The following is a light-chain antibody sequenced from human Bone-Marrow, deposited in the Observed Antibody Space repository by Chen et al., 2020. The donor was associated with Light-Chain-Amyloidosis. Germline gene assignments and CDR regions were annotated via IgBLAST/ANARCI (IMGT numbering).Light chain of an antibody. V-gene: IGLV3-21*02. J-gene: IGLJ3*02. CDR1: NIGSTS. CDR3: QVWDRSSDRPV. CDR2: DDS. Sequence: SYVLTQPSSVSVAPGQTATIACGGNNIGSTSVHRYQQTPGQAPLLVVYDDSDRPSGIPERCSGSNSGNTATLTISRVEAGDEADYYCQVWDRSSDRPVFGGGTKLTVL.